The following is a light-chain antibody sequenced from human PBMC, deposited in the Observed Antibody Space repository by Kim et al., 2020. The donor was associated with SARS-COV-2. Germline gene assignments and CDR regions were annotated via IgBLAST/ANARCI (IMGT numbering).Light chain of an antibody. CDR3: QVWDSSTVV. V-gene: IGLV3-9*01. CDR2: RDS. Sequence: GALGQTARITCGGTNIGSKNVHWYQQKPGQAPVLVIYRDSNRPSGIPERFSGSNSGNTATLTISRARAGDEADYYCQVWDSSTVVFGGGTQLTVL. CDR1: NIGSKN. J-gene: IGLJ2*01.